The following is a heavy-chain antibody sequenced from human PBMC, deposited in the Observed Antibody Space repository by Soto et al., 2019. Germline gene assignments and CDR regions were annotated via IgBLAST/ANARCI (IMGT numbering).Heavy chain of an antibody. CDR2: ISSSSSTI. V-gene: IGHV3-48*01. CDR1: GFTFRSYS. CDR3: ARDQSSGDPYDI. J-gene: IGHJ3*02. Sequence: GGSLRLSCAASGFTFRSYSMNWVRQAPGKGLEWVSYISSSSSTIYYADSVKGRFTISRDNAKNSLYLQMNSLRAEDTAVYYCARDQSSGDPYDIWSQGTMVIGSS.